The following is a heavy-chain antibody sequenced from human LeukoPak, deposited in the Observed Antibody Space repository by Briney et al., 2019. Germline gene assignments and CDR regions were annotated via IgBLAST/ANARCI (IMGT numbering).Heavy chain of an antibody. J-gene: IGHJ4*02. Sequence: GGSLRLSCAASGFTFSDYSMNWVGQAPGKGLEGISYIGIDSGNTNYADSVKGRFTISGDKAKNSLYLQMNSLRVEDTAVYYCARDYKYAFDNWGQETLVTVSS. D-gene: IGHD5-24*01. CDR1: GFTFSDYS. CDR2: IGIDSGNT. V-gene: IGHV3-48*01. CDR3: ARDYKYAFDN.